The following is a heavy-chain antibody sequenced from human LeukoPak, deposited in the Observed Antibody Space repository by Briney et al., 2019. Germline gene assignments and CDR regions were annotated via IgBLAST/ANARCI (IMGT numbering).Heavy chain of an antibody. Sequence: GSSVKVSCKASGGTFSSYAISWVRQAPGQGLEWMGGIIPIFGTANYAQKFQGRVTITADESTGTAYMELSSLRSEDTAVYYCARDPGADYGDYEDAFDIWGQGTMVTVSS. D-gene: IGHD4-17*01. J-gene: IGHJ3*02. CDR3: ARDPGADYGDYEDAFDI. CDR1: GGTFSSYA. V-gene: IGHV1-69*01. CDR2: IIPIFGTA.